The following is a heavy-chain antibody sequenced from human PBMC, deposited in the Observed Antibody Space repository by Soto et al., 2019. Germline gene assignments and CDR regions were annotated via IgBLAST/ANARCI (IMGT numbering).Heavy chain of an antibody. CDR2: ISSNGGST. Sequence: GGSLRLSCAASGFTFSSYAMHWVRQAPGKGLEYVSAISSNGGSTYYANSVKGRFTISRDNSKNTLYLQMGSLRAEDMAVYYCARALIAATSVYYFDYWGQGTLVTVSS. D-gene: IGHD6-13*01. CDR3: ARALIAATSVYYFDY. V-gene: IGHV3-64*01. J-gene: IGHJ4*02. CDR1: GFTFSSYA.